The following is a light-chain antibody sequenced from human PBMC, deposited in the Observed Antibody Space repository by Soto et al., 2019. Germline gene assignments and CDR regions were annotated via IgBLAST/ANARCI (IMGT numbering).Light chain of an antibody. J-gene: IGKJ1*01. CDR3: QQYNSFPWT. V-gene: IGKV1-5*01. CDR1: QPVGTW. CDR2: DAS. Sequence: DIAMTQSPSTVSASVGDSVTITCRASQPVGTWLAWSQHKPGKAPKLLIFDASRLESGVPSRFRGSGSETEFTLTISSLQLDDFATYYCQQYNSFPWTFGQGTKVEGK.